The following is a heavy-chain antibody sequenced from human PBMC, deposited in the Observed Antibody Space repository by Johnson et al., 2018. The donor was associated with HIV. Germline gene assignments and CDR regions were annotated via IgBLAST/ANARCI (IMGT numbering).Heavy chain of an antibody. J-gene: IGHJ3*02. CDR2: VTWNSSTL. CDR1: GFIFDHYG. V-gene: IGHV3-20*04. Sequence: VHLVESGGGVVRPGGSLRLSCVGSGFIFDHYGMRWVRQVPGKGLEWVSGVTWNSSTLGYVDSVQGRFTISRDNAKTSLYLQMSSLRAEDTAVYSCTSGPPPKLDGAFDIWGQGTMVTVSS. CDR3: TSGPPPKLDGAFDI. D-gene: IGHD5-24*01.